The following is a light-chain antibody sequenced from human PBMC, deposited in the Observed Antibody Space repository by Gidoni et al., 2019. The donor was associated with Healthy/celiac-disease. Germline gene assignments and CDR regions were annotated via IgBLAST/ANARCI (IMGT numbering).Light chain of an antibody. CDR2: EDT. Sequence: QSARTQPASASRSPGQSITISCTGTSSDVVSDNLVSWYQHHPDKAPKLMISEDTKRPSGVSNRFSGSKSGNSASLTISGLQAEDEADYYCCSYAGSSIPVVFGGGTKLTVL. CDR1: SSDVVSDNL. V-gene: IGLV2-23*01. J-gene: IGLJ2*01. CDR3: CSYAGSSIPVV.